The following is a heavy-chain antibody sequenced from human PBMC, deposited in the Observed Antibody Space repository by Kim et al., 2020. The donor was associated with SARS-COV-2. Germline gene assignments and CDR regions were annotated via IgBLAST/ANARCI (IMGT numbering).Heavy chain of an antibody. CDR3: TVEYYYDSSGKPYYYGMDV. Sequence: GGSLRLSCAASGFTFSNAWMSWVRQAPGKGLEWVGRIKSKTDGGTTDYAAPVKGRFTISRDDSKNTLYLQMNSLKTEDTAVYYCTVEYYYDSSGKPYYYGMDVGGQGTTVTVSS. V-gene: IGHV3-15*01. D-gene: IGHD3-22*01. CDR1: GFTFSNAW. J-gene: IGHJ6*02. CDR2: IKSKTDGGTT.